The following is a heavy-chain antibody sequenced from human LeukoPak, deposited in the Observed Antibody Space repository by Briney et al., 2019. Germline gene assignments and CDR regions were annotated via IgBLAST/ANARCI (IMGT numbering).Heavy chain of an antibody. V-gene: IGHV3-48*01. Sequence: GGSLRLSCAASGFTFSNHNLNWVRQAPGKGLEWVSYISTSSSTMSYADSVKGRFTISRDNAKNLLYLQMNSLRAEDTAVYYCAGYGDYAPWGQGTVVTVSS. J-gene: IGHJ5*02. CDR2: ISTSSSTM. CDR1: GFTFSNHN. CDR3: AGYGDYAP. D-gene: IGHD4-17*01.